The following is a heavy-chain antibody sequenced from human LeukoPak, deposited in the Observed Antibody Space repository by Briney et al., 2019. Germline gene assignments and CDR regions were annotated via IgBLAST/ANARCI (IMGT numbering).Heavy chain of an antibody. CDR3: ARRGDSGYDQFDY. CDR1: GGSISSYY. CDR2: IYYSGST. J-gene: IGHJ4*02. V-gene: IGHV4-59*08. D-gene: IGHD5-12*01. Sequence: PETLSLTCTVSGGSISSYYWSWIRQPPGKGLEWIGYIYYSGSTNYNPSLKSRVTISVDTSKNQFSLKLSSVTAADTAVYYCARRGDSGYDQFDYWGQGTLVTVSS.